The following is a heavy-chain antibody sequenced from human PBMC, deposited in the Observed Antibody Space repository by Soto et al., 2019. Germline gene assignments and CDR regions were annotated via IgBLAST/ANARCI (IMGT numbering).Heavy chain of an antibody. CDR3: AREGPTVLRYFDAYYFDS. CDR2: ISAYNGNT. D-gene: IGHD3-9*01. Sequence: ASVKVSCKASGYTFTSYGISWVRQAPGQGLEWMGWISAYNGNTNYAQKLQGRVTMTTDTSTSTAYMELRSLRSDDTAVYYCAREGPTVLRYFDAYYFDSWGQGTLVTVSS. V-gene: IGHV1-18*01. J-gene: IGHJ4*02. CDR1: GYTFTSYG.